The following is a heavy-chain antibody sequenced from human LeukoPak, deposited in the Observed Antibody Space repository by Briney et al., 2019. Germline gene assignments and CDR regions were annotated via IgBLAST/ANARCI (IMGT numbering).Heavy chain of an antibody. CDR3: ASSRVRGVISYMDV. CDR1: GYTFTGYY. D-gene: IGHD3-10*01. J-gene: IGHJ6*03. V-gene: IGHV1-2*06. Sequence: ASVKVSCKASGYTFTGYYMHWVRQAPGQGLEWMGRINPNSGGTNYAQKFQGRVTMTRDTSISTAYMELSRLRSDATAVYYCASSRVRGVISYMDVWGKGTTVTVSS. CDR2: INPNSGGT.